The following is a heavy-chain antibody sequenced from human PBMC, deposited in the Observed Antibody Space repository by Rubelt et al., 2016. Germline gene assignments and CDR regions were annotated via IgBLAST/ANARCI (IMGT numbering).Heavy chain of an antibody. V-gene: IGHV4-39*01. J-gene: IGHJ4*02. CDR3: ARHPTALDIYYFDY. D-gene: IGHD5-18*01. Sequence: QLQLQESGPGLVKPSETLSLTCTVSGASISSRSYFWGWIRQPPGKGLEWIGSTQSSGSTYYNAVLKSLATISVDTSKNQFSLKLSSVTAADTAVYYCARHPTALDIYYFDYWGQGTLVTVSS. CDR2: TQSSGST. CDR1: GASISSRSYF.